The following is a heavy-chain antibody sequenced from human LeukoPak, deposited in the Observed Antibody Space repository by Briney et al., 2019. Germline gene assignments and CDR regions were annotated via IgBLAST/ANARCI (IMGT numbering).Heavy chain of an antibody. CDR3: ARELAAAGP. D-gene: IGHD6-13*01. V-gene: IGHV1-8*02. Sequence: GASVKVSCKASGYTFTSYYMHWVRQAPGQGLEWMGWMNPNSGNTGYAQKFQGRVTMTRNTPISTAYMELSSLRSEDTAVYYCARELAAAGPWGQGTLVTVSS. CDR2: MNPNSGNT. J-gene: IGHJ5*02. CDR1: GYTFTSYY.